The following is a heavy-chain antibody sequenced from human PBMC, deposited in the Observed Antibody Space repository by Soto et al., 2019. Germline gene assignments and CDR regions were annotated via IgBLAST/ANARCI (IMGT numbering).Heavy chain of an antibody. D-gene: IGHD4-4*01. V-gene: IGHV3-23*01. Sequence: GGSLRLSCAASRFTFSSYAMSWVRQAPGKGLEWVSAISGSGASTYYADSVKGRFTISRDNSKNTLYLQMNSLRAEDTAVYYCAKDPTVTTTLGYWGQGTLVTVFS. J-gene: IGHJ4*02. CDR3: AKDPTVTTTLGY. CDR1: RFTFSSYA. CDR2: ISGSGAST.